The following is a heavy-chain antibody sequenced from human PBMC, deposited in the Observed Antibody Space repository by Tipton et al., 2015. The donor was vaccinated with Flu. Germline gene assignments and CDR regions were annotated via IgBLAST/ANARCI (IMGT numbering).Heavy chain of an antibody. CDR1: GGSISSSSSY. CDR2: IHYGGNT. Sequence: TLSLTCSVSGGSISSSSSYWGWIRQPPGKGLEWIGSIHYGGNTYYNPSLKSRVTISLDTSKNQFSLKLSSATAADTAVYYCAAEPHSYYYAMDVWGQGTTVTVSS. CDR3: AAEPHSYYYAMDV. J-gene: IGHJ6*02. V-gene: IGHV4-39*07.